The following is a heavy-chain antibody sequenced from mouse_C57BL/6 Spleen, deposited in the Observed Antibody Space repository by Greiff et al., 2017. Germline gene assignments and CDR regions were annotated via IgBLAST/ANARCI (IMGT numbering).Heavy chain of an antibody. CDR3: ARGWLLHYFDY. CDR2: IYPGDGDT. V-gene: IGHV1-82*01. J-gene: IGHJ2*01. CDR1: GYAFSSSW. Sequence: QVQLQQSGPELVKPGASVKISCKASGYAFSSSWMNWVKQRPGKGLEWIGRIYPGDGDTNYNGKFKGKATLTADKSSSPAYMQLSSLTSEDSAVYFCARGWLLHYFDYWGQGTTLTVSS. D-gene: IGHD2-3*01.